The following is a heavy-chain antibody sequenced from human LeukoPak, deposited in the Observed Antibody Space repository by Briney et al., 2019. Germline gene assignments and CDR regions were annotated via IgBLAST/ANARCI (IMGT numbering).Heavy chain of an antibody. D-gene: IGHD3-16*02. CDR2: ISGSGGST. CDR3: AKGNYDYVWGSYRDTIPYYYYYYMDV. CDR1: GFTFSSYG. V-gene: IGHV3-23*01. Sequence: GGSLRLSCAASGFTFSSYGMSWVRQAPGKGLEWVSAISGSGGSTYYADSVKGRFTISRDNSKNTLYLQMNSLRAEDTAVYYCAKGNYDYVWGSYRDTIPYYYYYYMDVWGKGTTVTVSS. J-gene: IGHJ6*03.